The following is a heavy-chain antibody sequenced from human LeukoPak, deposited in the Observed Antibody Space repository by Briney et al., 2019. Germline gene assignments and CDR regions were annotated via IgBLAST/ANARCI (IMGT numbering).Heavy chain of an antibody. V-gene: IGHV5-51*01. CDR1: GYSFTSYW. Sequence: GESLKISCKGSGYSFTSYWIGWVRQMPGKGLEWMGIIYPGDSDTRYSPSFQGQVTISADKSISTAHLQWSSLKASDTAMYYCARTTARVVVVVGYYYMDVWGKGTTVTVSS. J-gene: IGHJ6*03. CDR2: IYPGDSDT. D-gene: IGHD2-15*01. CDR3: ARTTARVVVVVGYYYMDV.